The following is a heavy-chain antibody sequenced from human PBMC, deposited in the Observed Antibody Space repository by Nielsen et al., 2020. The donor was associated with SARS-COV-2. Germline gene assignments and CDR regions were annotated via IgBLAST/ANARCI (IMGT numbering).Heavy chain of an antibody. D-gene: IGHD3-3*01. CDR1: GYTFTSYA. CDR2: INAGNGNT. J-gene: IGHJ5*02. CDR3: ARDYGFWSGYHNWFDP. Sequence: SVKVSCKASGYTFTSYAMHWVRQAPGQRLEWMGWINAGNGNTKYSQKFQGRVTITRDTSASTAYMELSSLRSEDTAVYYCARDYGFWSGYHNWFDPWGQGTLVTVSS. V-gene: IGHV1-3*01.